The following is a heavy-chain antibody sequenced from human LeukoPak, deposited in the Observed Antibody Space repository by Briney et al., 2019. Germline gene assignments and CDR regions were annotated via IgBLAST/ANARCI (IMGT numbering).Heavy chain of an antibody. CDR3: ARDAFRYNDKPSNWFDP. Sequence: PSQTLSLTCTVSGCSISSGGYYWSWIRQHPGKGLEWIGYIYYSGSTYYNPSLKSRVTISVDTSKNQFSLKLSSVTAADTAVYYCARDAFRYNDKPSNWFDPWGQGTLVTVSS. V-gene: IGHV4-31*03. CDR1: GCSISSGGYY. CDR2: IYYSGST. J-gene: IGHJ5*02. D-gene: IGHD1-1*01.